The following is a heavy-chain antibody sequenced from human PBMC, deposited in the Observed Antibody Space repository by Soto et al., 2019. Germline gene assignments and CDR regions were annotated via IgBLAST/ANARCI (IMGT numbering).Heavy chain of an antibody. CDR1: GFTFSSYA. D-gene: IGHD2-2*01. V-gene: IGHV3-23*01. CDR3: ASGGLPAPYYFDY. CDR2: ISGSGGST. J-gene: IGHJ4*02. Sequence: QPGGSLRLSCAASGFTFSSYAMSWVRQAPGKGLEWVSAISGSGGSTYYADSVKGRFTISRDNSKNTLYLQMNSLRAEDTAVYYCASGGLPAPYYFDYWGQGTLVTVSS.